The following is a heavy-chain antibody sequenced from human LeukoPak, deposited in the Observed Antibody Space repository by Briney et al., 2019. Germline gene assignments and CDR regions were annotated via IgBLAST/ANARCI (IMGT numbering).Heavy chain of an antibody. CDR2: ISSSSYK. V-gene: IGHV3-21*06. Sequence: GGSLRLACAASGFTFSSYSMNWVRQAPGKGLEWVSSISSSSYKYYADSVKGRFTISRDNAKNSLYLLMNSLRAEDTAVYYCAGARLRLAAAHFDYWGQGTLVTVSS. CDR3: AGARLRLAAAHFDY. D-gene: IGHD6-13*01. J-gene: IGHJ4*02. CDR1: GFTFSSYS.